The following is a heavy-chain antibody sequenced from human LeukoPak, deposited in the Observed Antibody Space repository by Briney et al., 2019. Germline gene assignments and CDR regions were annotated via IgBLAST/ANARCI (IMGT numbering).Heavy chain of an antibody. Sequence: ASVKVSCKATGYTFTSYGISWVRQAPGQGLEWMGWISAYNGNTNYAQKLQGRVTMTTDTSTSTAYMELRSLRSDDTAVYYCARVLRDNSGSYYDYWGQGTLVTVSS. CDR3: ARVLRDNSGSYYDY. CDR1: GYTFTSYG. V-gene: IGHV1-18*01. D-gene: IGHD1-26*01. CDR2: ISAYNGNT. J-gene: IGHJ4*02.